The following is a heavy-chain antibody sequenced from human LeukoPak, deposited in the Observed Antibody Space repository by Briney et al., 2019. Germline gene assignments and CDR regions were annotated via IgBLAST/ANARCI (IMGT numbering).Heavy chain of an antibody. CDR1: GYTFTTYG. V-gene: IGHV1-18*01. D-gene: IGHD2-2*02. Sequence: ASVTVSCKASGYTFTTYGISWVRQAPGQGLACMGWINPYNGNTNYAQKLQGRVTMTTDTSTSTAYMELRSLRSDDTAVYYCARELYGRFEYWGQGTLVTVSS. J-gene: IGHJ4*02. CDR3: ARELYGRFEY. CDR2: INPYNGNT.